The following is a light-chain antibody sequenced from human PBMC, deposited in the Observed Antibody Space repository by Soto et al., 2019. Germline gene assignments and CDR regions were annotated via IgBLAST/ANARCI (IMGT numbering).Light chain of an antibody. CDR1: QSVNSSY. CDR3: QQYGRSPPMYT. CDR2: GAS. V-gene: IGKV3-20*01. J-gene: IGKJ2*01. Sequence: IVLTQPPGTLSLSPGERAALSCRASQSVNSSYLAWYQQKPGQAPRLLIYGASSRATGIPDRFSGSGSGTDFTLTISRLEPEDFAVYYCQQYGRSPPMYTFGQGTRLEIK.